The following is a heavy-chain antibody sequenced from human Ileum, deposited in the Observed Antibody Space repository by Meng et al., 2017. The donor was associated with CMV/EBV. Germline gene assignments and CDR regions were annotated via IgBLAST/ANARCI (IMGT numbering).Heavy chain of an antibody. CDR1: GFTFSDHW. CDR2: IRGDGGAQ. CDR3: ARQSYALFDP. Sequence: GESLKISCTASGFTFSDHWMAWVRQAPGKGLEWVANIRGDGGAQEFVDSLKGRFSISRDNAKNSLYLHMSSLRVEDTAIYYCARQSYALFDPWGQGIPVTVSS. J-gene: IGHJ5*02. V-gene: IGHV3-7*01.